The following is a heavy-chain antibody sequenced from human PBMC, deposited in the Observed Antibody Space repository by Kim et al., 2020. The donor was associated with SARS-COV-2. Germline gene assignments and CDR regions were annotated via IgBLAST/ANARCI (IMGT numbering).Heavy chain of an antibody. J-gene: IGHJ3*02. Sequence: SETLSLTCAVYGGSFSGYYWSWIRQPRGKGLEWIGEINHSGSTNYNPSLKSRVTISVDTSKNQFSLKQSSVTAADTAVYYCARPRVTNDAFDIWGQGTMV. V-gene: IGHV4-34*01. CDR1: GGSFSGYY. CDR3: ARPRVTNDAFDI. CDR2: INHSGST. D-gene: IGHD4-17*01.